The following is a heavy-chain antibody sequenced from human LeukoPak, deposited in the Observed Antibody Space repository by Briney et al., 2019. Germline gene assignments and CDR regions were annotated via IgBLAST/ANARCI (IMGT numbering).Heavy chain of an antibody. Sequence: SETLSLTCAVSGGSISTYHWSWIRQPPGKGLEWIGYISYSGSTNYNPSFKSRVTISVDTSKSQFSLKLSSVTAADTAVYYCARHLDYYGSGSYEYWGQGTLVTVPS. CDR3: ARHLDYYGSGSYEY. V-gene: IGHV4-59*08. J-gene: IGHJ4*02. CDR1: GGSISTYH. D-gene: IGHD3-10*01. CDR2: ISYSGST.